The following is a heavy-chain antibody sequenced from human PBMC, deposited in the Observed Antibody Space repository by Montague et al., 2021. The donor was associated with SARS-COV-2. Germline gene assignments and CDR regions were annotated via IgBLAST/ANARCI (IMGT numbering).Heavy chain of an antibody. D-gene: IGHD2-2*01. Sequence: CAISGDSVSVKRDTGTGRRHTPSSGSHGHGRSYFMSKKNNDYAESVKSRITIDPDTSKHQFSLHLNSVTPEDTAVYYCARIPVGSKYYFDFWGQGTLVTVSS. V-gene: IGHV6-1*01. J-gene: IGHJ4*02. CDR1: GDSVSVKRDT. CDR2: SYFMSKKNN. CDR3: ARIPVGSKYYFDF.